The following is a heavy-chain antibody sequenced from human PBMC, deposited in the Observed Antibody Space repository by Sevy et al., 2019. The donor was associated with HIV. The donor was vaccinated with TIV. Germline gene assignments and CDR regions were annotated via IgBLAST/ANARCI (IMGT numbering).Heavy chain of an antibody. V-gene: IGHV3-33*06. Sequence: GGSLRLSCAASGFTFSSYGMPWVRQAPGKGLEWVAVMWYDGTKKYYADSVKGRFTISRDNSKNTLHLQMNSLRDEDTAVYYCAKNEMAGYSGYDRGYFMDVWGRGTTVTVSS. CDR1: GFTFSSYG. D-gene: IGHD5-12*01. J-gene: IGHJ6*03. CDR2: MWYDGTKK. CDR3: AKNEMAGYSGYDRGYFMDV.